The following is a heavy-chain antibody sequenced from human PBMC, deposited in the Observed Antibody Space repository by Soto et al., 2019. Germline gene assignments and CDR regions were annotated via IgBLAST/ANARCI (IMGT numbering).Heavy chain of an antibody. CDR2: IGTSGTPI. D-gene: IGHD3-3*01. CDR3: ARGFLSNSLGV. CDR1: GFTFSSYS. V-gene: IGHV3-48*02. Sequence: EVQLVESGGGLVQPGGSLRLSCAASGFTFSSYSMDWVRQAPGKTLEWLSHIGTSGTPIHDTDSVKGRFIISRDNAANFFFLQMNSLRDEDTAVYYCARGFLSNSLGVWGQGTTVIVSS. J-gene: IGHJ3*01.